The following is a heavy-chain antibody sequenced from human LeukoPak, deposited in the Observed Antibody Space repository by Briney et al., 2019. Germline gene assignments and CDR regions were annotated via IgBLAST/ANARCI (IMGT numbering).Heavy chain of an antibody. CDR3: ARARGYSSSWIFDY. Sequence: GGSLRLSCAASGFTFSTYIMNWVRQAPGKGLEWVSSISGSSAHIYYADSVKGRFTISRDNAKNSLYLQMNSLRAEDTAVYYCARARGYSSSWIFDYWGQGTLVTVSS. CDR1: GFTFSTYI. CDR2: ISGSSAHI. V-gene: IGHV3-21*01. J-gene: IGHJ4*02. D-gene: IGHD6-13*01.